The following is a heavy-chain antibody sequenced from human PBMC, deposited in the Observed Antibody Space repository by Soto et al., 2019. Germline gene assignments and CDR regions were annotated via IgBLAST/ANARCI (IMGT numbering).Heavy chain of an antibody. CDR3: ARESPLGGNDHYYYGMDV. V-gene: IGHV1-69*13. CDR1: GGTFSSYA. CDR2: IIPIFGTA. Sequence: GASVKVSCKASGGTFSSYAISWVRQAPGQGLEWMGGIIPIFGTANYAQKFQGRVTITADESTSTAYMELSSLRSEDTAVYYCARESPLGGNDHYYYGMDVWGQGTTVTVSS. D-gene: IGHD1-1*01. J-gene: IGHJ6*02.